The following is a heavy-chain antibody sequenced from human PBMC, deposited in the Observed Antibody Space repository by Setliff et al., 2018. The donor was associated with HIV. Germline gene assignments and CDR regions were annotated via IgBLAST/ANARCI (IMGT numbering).Heavy chain of an antibody. D-gene: IGHD3-10*01. CDR3: TRRGADSYYPRPLDV. CDR2: IFYSGST. Sequence: SETLSLTCSVSGYVISSGYYWNWIRLPPGKGLEWIGYIFYSGSTNYNPSLKSRVTISVDTSKNQFSLRLNSVTAADTAIYYCTRRGADSYYPRPLDVWGKGTTVTVSS. CDR1: GYVISSGYY. V-gene: IGHV4-61*08. J-gene: IGHJ6*04.